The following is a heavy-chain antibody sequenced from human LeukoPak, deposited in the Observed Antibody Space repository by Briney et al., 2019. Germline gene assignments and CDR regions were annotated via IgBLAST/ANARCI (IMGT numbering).Heavy chain of an antibody. CDR3: ARSRQRMTTVTSGFDY. J-gene: IGHJ4*02. CDR2: INPNSGGT. V-gene: IGHV1-2*02. D-gene: IGHD4-17*01. Sequence: ASVKVSCKASGYTFTGYYMHWVRQAPGQGLEWMGWINPNSGGTNYAQKFQGRVTMTRDTSISTAYMELSRLRSDDTAVYYCARSRQRMTTVTSGFDYWGQGTLVTVSS. CDR1: GYTFTGYY.